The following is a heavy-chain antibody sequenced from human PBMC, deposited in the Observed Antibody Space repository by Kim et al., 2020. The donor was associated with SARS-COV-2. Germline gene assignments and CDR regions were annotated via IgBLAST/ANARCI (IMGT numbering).Heavy chain of an antibody. CDR3: ARGGFGVVISPYNWFDP. D-gene: IGHD3-3*01. CDR1: GGSFSGYY. J-gene: IGHJ5*02. V-gene: IGHV4-34*01. CDR2: INHSGST. Sequence: SETLSLTCAVYGGSFSGYYWSWIRQPPGKGLEWIGEINHSGSTNYNPSLKSRVTISVDTSKNQFSLKLSSVTAADTAVYYCARGGFGVVISPYNWFDPWGQGTLVTVSS.